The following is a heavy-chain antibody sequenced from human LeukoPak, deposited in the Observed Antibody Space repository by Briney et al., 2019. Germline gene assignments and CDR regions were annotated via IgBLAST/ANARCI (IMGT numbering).Heavy chain of an antibody. Sequence: GGSLRLSCAASGFTFSSYGMSWVRQAPGKGLEWVSAISGSGGSTYYADSVKGRFTISRDNSKNTLYLQMNSLRAEDTAVYYCATGLGSGSPPAGYYFDYWGQGTLVTVSS. CDR2: ISGSGGST. CDR1: GFTFSSYG. J-gene: IGHJ4*02. D-gene: IGHD1-26*01. V-gene: IGHV3-23*01. CDR3: ATGLGSGSPPAGYYFDY.